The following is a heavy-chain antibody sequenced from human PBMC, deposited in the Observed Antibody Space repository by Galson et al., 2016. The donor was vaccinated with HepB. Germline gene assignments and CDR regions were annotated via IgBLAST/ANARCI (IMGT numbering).Heavy chain of an antibody. CDR1: GYRFTRYW. CDR2: IYPGDSDT. V-gene: IGHV5-51*01. CDR3: ARLSMTTIGVREDAAYI. J-gene: IGHJ3*02. Sequence: QSGAEVKKPGESLKISCKGSGYRFTRYWIAWVRQMPGKGLEWMGIIYPGDSDTRYSPSLQGPVTISADKSISTAFLEWTSLKASDTAMYYCARLSMTTIGVREDAAYIWGRGTMVTVSS. D-gene: IGHD3-16*01.